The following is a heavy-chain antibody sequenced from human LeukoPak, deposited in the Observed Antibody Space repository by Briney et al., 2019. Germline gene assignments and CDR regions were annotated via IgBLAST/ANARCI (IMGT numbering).Heavy chain of an antibody. CDR1: GYNFITYW. J-gene: IGHJ3*02. V-gene: IGHV5-51*01. D-gene: IGHD2-15*01. CDR3: ARQSCSCGNCYSRAFDI. CDR2: IYPGDSDT. Sequence: GESLKISCKGSGYNFITYWIAWVRQMPGKGLEWMGNIYPGDSDTRYSPSFQGQVSISADKSISTAYPHWSSLKAPDTAMYYCARQSCSCGNCYSRAFDIWGQGTMVGLSS.